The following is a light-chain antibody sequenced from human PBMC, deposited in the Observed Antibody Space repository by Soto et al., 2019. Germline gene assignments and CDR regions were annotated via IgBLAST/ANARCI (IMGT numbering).Light chain of an antibody. CDR2: GVS. CDR1: QSVSTY. V-gene: IGKV3-11*01. Sequence: EIVLTQSPATLSLSPGERATLSCRASQSVSTYLAWYQQKPGQAPRLLIYGVSNRATGIPARFSGSGSGTDLTLTISSLEPEDSAVYYCQQRSDSWTFGQGTKVEIK. CDR3: QQRSDSWT. J-gene: IGKJ1*01.